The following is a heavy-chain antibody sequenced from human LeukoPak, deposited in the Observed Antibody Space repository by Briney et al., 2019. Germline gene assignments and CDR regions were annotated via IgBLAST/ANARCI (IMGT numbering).Heavy chain of an antibody. Sequence: PGGSLRLSCAASGFTFSSYAMSWVRQAPGKGLEWVSAISGSGGSTYYADSVKGRFTNSRDNSKNTLYLQMNSLRAEDTAVYYCAKASCSSTSCYSFDYWGQGTLVTVSS. D-gene: IGHD2-2*02. CDR1: GFTFSSYA. V-gene: IGHV3-23*01. CDR3: AKASCSSTSCYSFDY. CDR2: ISGSGGST. J-gene: IGHJ4*02.